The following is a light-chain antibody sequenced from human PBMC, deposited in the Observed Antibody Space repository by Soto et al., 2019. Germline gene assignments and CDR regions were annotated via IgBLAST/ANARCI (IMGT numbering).Light chain of an antibody. Sequence: QSALTQPASVSGSPGQSITISCTGTSSDVGGYNSVSWYQQYPGTAPRLMIYDVSYRPSGISTRFSGTKSGDTASLTISGVQAGDEDAYLCSLSSSTSTRVYGGGTKLTVL. V-gene: IGLV2-14*01. CDR3: SLSSSTSTRV. CDR2: DVS. CDR1: SSDVGGYNS. J-gene: IGLJ3*02.